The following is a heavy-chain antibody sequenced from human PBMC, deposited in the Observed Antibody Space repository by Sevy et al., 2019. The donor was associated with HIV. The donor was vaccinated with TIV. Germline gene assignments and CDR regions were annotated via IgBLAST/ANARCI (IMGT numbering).Heavy chain of an antibody. D-gene: IGHD3-22*01. J-gene: IGHJ4*02. V-gene: IGHV3-48*02. CDR3: ARVEYYYDSSGYYYVDY. CDR2: ISSSSSTI. Sequence: GGSLRLSCAASGFTFSSYSMNWVRQAPGKGLEWVSYISSSSSTIYYAHSVKGRFTISRDNAKNSLYLQMNSLRDEDTAVYYCARVEYYYDSSGYYYVDYWGQGTLVTVSS. CDR1: GFTFSSYS.